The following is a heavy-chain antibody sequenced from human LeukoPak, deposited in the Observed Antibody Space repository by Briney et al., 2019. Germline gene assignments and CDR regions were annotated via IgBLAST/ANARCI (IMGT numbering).Heavy chain of an antibody. CDR3: ARHKGFDI. V-gene: IGHV5-51*01. CDR1: GYIFTNYW. J-gene: IGHJ3*02. Sequence: GESLKISCKASGYIFTNYWIGWVRQMPGKGLEWMGVIYPSDSDTRYSPSFQGQVIISADKSITTAYLQWSSLKASDTAMYYCARHKGFDIWGQGTMVTVSS. CDR2: IYPSDSDT.